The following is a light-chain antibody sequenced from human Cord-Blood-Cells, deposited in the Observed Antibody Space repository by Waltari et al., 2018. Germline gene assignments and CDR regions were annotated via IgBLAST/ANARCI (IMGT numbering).Light chain of an antibody. CDR2: AAS. CDR3: QQYYSYPPT. Sequence: AIRMTPSPSSFSSSTGDSVTITCRASQGISSYLAWYQQKPGKAPKLLISAASTLQSGVPSRFSGSGSGTDFTLTISCLQSEDFATYYCQQYYSYPPTFGQGTKVEIK. V-gene: IGKV1-8*01. J-gene: IGKJ1*01. CDR1: QGISSY.